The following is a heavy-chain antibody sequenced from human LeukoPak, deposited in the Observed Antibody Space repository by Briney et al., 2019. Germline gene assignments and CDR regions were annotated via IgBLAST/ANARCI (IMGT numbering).Heavy chain of an antibody. CDR2: IYYSGST. D-gene: IGHD5-18*01. CDR1: AGSSSSGGYY. Sequence: PSYALSLVCTVTAGSSSSGGYYWSWIRQHPEKGLEWIGYIYYSGSTYYNPSLKSRVTISVDTSKNQFSLKLSSVTAADTAVHYCARVDTVMVTPAFDYWGQGTLVTVSS. CDR3: ARVDTVMVTPAFDY. J-gene: IGHJ4*02. V-gene: IGHV4-31*03.